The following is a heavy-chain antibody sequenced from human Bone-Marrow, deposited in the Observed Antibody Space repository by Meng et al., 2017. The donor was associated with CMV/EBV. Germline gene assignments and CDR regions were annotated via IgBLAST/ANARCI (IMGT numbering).Heavy chain of an antibody. J-gene: IGHJ4*02. CDR3: AVGHDSRKVAY. V-gene: IGHV3-53*01. D-gene: IGHD3-3*01. CDR2: ICTGDTT. CDR1: GFTVSITH. Sequence: GGSLRLSCVASGFTVSITHMNWVRQAPGKGLEWVSVICTGDTTHYADFVKGRFTISRDSSKNTLYLQMNSLRAEDTALYYCAVGHDSRKVAYWGQGTLVTVSS.